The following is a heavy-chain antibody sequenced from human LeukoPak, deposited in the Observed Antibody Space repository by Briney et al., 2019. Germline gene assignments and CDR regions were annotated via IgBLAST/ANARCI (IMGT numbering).Heavy chain of an antibody. J-gene: IGHJ4*02. CDR1: GFTFSRYK. CDR3: ARESGYYDSSGYSYVYDY. V-gene: IGHV3-48*03. Sequence: GGSLRLSCAASGFTFSRYKMNWVRQAPGKGLEWVSYISSSGSTIYYADSVKGRFTISRDNAKNSLYLQMNSLRAEDTAVYYCARESGYYDSSGYSYVYDYWGQGTLVTVSS. D-gene: IGHD3-22*01. CDR2: ISSSGSTI.